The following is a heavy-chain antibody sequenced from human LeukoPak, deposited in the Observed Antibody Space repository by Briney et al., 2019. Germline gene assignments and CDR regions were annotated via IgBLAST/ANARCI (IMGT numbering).Heavy chain of an antibody. CDR3: AREVEAFDV. J-gene: IGHJ3*01. CDR1: GFTFSGSA. V-gene: IGHV3-30-3*01. Sequence: GGSLRLSCAASGFTFSGSAMHWVRQAPGKGLEWVAVISYDGSNKYYTESVKGRFTISRDNSKNTLCLQMNSLRAEDTAVYYCAREVEAFDVWGQGTMVTVSS. CDR2: ISYDGSNK. D-gene: IGHD2-15*01.